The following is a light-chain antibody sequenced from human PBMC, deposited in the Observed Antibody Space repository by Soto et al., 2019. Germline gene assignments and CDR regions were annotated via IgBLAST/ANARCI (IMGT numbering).Light chain of an antibody. CDR3: QQYDSYSRT. CDR1: QSITTW. J-gene: IGKJ1*01. CDR2: QAS. Sequence: DIQMTQSPSTLSASVGDRVTITCRASQSITTWLAWYQQKPGKAPKLLIYQASSLESGVPSRFSGSGYGTEFTLTIRSLQPDDFATYYCQQYDSYSRTFGQGTKVEIK. V-gene: IGKV1-5*03.